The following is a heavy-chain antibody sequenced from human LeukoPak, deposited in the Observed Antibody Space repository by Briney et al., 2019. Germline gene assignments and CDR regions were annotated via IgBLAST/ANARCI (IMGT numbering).Heavy chain of an antibody. CDR1: GFTFNNYS. D-gene: IGHD2-8*01. CDR2: ISSSSSYI. V-gene: IGHV3-21*01. Sequence: RGSLRLSCAASGFTFNNYSMHWVRQAPGNGLEWVSSISSSSSYIYYADSVKGRFTISRDNAKNSLYLQMNSLRAEDTAVYYCARDPPGLMAPRWGQGTLVTVSS. CDR3: ARDPPGLMAPR. J-gene: IGHJ4*02.